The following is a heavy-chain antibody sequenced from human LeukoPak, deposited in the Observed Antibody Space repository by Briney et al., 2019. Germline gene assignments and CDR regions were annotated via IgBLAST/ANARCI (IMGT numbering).Heavy chain of an antibody. CDR1: GYSFTSYG. J-gene: IGHJ3*02. CDR2: ISAYSGNT. Sequence: ASVKVSCKASGYSFTSYGISWVRQAPGQGLEWMGWISAYSGNTHYAQKFQGRVTMTRDTSISTAYMELSRLRSDDTAVYYCAREVAKQGRLGAFDIWGQGTMVTVSS. D-gene: IGHD3-16*01. CDR3: AREVAKQGRLGAFDI. V-gene: IGHV1-18*01.